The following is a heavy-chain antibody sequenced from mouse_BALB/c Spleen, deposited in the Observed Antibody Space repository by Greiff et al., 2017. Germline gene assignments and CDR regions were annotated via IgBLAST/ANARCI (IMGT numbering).Heavy chain of an antibody. V-gene: IGHV1S56*01. J-gene: IGHJ4*01. CDR1: GYTFTSYY. Sequence: VQLQQSGPELVKPGASVRISCKASGYTFTSYYIHWVKQRPGQGLEWIGWIYPGNVNTKYNEKFKGKATLTADKSSSTAYMQLSSLTSEDSAVYFCARAITTYYAMDYWGQGTSVTVSS. CDR3: ARAITTYYAMDY. CDR2: IYPGNVNT. D-gene: IGHD2-4*01.